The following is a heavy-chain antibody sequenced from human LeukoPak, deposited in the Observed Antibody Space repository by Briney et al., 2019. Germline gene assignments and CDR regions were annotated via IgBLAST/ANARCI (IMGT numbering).Heavy chain of an antibody. CDR3: AREGYCTNGVCYSSFDYYYYMDV. V-gene: IGHV3-7*01. Sequence: GGSLRLSCAASGFTFSSYWMSLVRQAPGKGLEWVANIKQDGSEKYYVYSVKGRFTISRDNAKNSLYLQMNSLRAEDTAVYYCAREGYCTNGVCYSSFDYYYYMDVWGKGTTVTVSS. CDR1: GFTFSSYW. D-gene: IGHD2-8*01. CDR2: IKQDGSEK. J-gene: IGHJ6*03.